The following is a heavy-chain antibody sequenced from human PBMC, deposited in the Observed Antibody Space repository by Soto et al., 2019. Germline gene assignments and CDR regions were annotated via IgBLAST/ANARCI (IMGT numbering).Heavy chain of an antibody. CDR3: ARLFGCSGGSCSFGP. CDR1: GDSISSSTYY. J-gene: IGHJ5*02. CDR2: INYSGRT. V-gene: IGHV4-39*02. Sequence: HLQLQESGPGQVKPSETLSLTCTVSGDSISSSTYYWAWTRQPPGKGLEWIGSINYSGRTYYSPSVMRRITISVDTSKTHYSLRLHSVTATDTAVYYCARLFGCSGGSCSFGPWGQGTLVTVSS. D-gene: IGHD2-15*01.